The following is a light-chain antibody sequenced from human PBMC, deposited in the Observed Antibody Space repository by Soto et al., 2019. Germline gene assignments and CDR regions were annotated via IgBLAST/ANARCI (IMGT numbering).Light chain of an antibody. CDR2: EVS. CDR3: ASYTINTILGGV. V-gene: IGLV2-14*01. Sequence: QSALTQPASVSGSPGQSITISCTGTSSDVGEYNYVSWYQQPPDKVPKLIIYEVSNRPSGVSDRFSGSKSGNTAPLTISGLRAEDEADYYCASYTINTILGGVFGGGTKLTVL. J-gene: IGLJ3*02. CDR1: SSDVGEYNY.